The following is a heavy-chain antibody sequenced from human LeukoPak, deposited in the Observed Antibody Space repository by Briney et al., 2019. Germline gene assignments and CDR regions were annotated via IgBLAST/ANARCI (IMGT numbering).Heavy chain of an antibody. V-gene: IGHV3-23*01. J-gene: IGHJ4*02. Sequence: GGSLRLSCAASGFTFSNYGMGWVRQTPGKVLEWLSSVSGSGANTYYADSVKGRFTISRDNSRDRIYLQMNSLRTDDTAVYYCARLQPLVIPAAKLGFDYWGQGTLVTVSS. D-gene: IGHD2-2*01. CDR2: VSGSGANT. CDR1: GFTFSNYG. CDR3: ARLQPLVIPAAKLGFDY.